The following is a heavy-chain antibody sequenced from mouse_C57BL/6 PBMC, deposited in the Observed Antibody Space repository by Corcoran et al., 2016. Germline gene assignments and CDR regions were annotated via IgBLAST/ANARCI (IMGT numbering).Heavy chain of an antibody. D-gene: IGHD2-5*01. CDR2: INPKNGGT. Sequence: EVQLQQSGAELVKPGASVKISCKASGYTFTDYYMNWVKQRHGKSLEWIGDINPKNGGTSYNQKFKGKATLTVDKSSSKAYMELRSLTSEDASVYYCSTSYDSNASAMDYWGQGTSVTVSS. CDR1: GYTFTDYY. J-gene: IGHJ4*01. CDR3: STSYDSNASAMDY. V-gene: IGHV1-26*01.